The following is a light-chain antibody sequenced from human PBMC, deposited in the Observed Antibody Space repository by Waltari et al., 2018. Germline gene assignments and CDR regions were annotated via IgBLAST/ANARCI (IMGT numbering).Light chain of an antibody. J-gene: IGLJ2*01. V-gene: IGLV3-1*01. CDR2: QDS. CDR1: NLGANY. CDR3: QAWDSSTVV. Sequence: SYELTQPPSVSVSPGQTASITCSGDNLGANYACWYQQKPGQSPVLVIYQDSKRPSGIPERFSGSNSGNTATLTISGTQAMDEADYYCQAWDSSTVVFGGGTKLTVL.